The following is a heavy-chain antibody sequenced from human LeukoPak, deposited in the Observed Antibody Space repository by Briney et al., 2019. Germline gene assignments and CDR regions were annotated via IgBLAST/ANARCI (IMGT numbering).Heavy chain of an antibody. J-gene: IGHJ4*02. D-gene: IGHD3-22*01. CDR1: GGSFSGYY. Sequence: SETLSLTCAVYGGSFSGYYWSWIRQPPGKGLEWIGEINHSGSTNYNPSLKSRVTISVDTSKNQFSLKLSSVTAADTAVYYCARGPMIVVVITTGLLRHPPPFGYWGQGTLVTVSS. CDR2: INHSGST. V-gene: IGHV4-34*01. CDR3: ARGPMIVVVITTGLLRHPPPFGY.